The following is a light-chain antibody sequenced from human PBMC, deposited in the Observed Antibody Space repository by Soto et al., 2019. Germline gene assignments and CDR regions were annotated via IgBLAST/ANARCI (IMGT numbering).Light chain of an antibody. CDR3: QSYDSSLSAPYV. J-gene: IGLJ1*01. Sequence: QSVLTQPPSVSGSPGQTITISCTGSSSNVGAHSDVYWYQHLPGTAPKLLIYDNKNRPSGVPDRFSGSNSGTSSSLPITGLQADDEADDYCQSYDSSLSAPYVFGTGTKLTVL. CDR2: DNK. V-gene: IGLV1-40*01. CDR1: SSNVGAHSD.